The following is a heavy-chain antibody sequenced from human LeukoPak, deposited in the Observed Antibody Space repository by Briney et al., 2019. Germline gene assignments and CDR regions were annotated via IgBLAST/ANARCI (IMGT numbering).Heavy chain of an antibody. CDR1: GITFSSYG. CDR2: ITCGGDTT. J-gene: IGHJ4*02. CDR3: VRTSGYLAW. Sequence: GGSLRLSCAAPGITFSSYGMGWVRQAPVKGLEWVSAITCGGDTTSYADSVKGRFTISRDNSNNSLFLQMNSPRADATAVYYWVRTSGYLAWWGQGSLVT. D-gene: IGHD3-22*01. V-gene: IGHV3-23*01.